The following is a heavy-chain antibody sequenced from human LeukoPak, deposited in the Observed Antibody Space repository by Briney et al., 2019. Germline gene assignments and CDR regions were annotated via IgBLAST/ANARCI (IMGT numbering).Heavy chain of an antibody. CDR3: ARSADIVATMRYWFDP. CDR1: GGSISSYY. J-gene: IGHJ5*02. D-gene: IGHD5-12*01. V-gene: IGHV4-59*01. CDR2: IYYSGST. Sequence: SETLSLTCTVSGGSISSYYWSWIRQPPGKGLEWTGYIYYSGSTNYNPSLKSRVTISVDTSKNQFSLKLSSVTAADTAVYYCARSADIVATMRYWFDPWGQGTLVTVSS.